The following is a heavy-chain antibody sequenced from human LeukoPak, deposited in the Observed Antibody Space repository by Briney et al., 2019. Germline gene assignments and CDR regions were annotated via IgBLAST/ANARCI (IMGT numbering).Heavy chain of an antibody. CDR2: IYHSGST. CDR1: GDSISSSSYY. V-gene: IGHV4-39*01. J-gene: IGHJ4*02. D-gene: IGHD5-18*01. Sequence: PSETLSLTCTVSGDSISSSSYYWGWIRQPPGKGLEWIGSIYHSGSTYYNPSLKSRVTTSVDTSKNQFSLKLSSVTAADTAVYYCVRDSYGGNRDLDYWGQGTLVTVSS. CDR3: VRDSYGGNRDLDY.